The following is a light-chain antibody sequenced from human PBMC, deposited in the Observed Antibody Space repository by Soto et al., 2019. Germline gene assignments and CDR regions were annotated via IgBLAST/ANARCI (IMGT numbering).Light chain of an antibody. Sequence: GTSSDIGSYNHVAWYQQFPGKSPKLMIYAVSDRPSGVSDRFSGSKSGITASLTISGLQTEDEADYYCISYTDRQSYLFGTGTKVTVL. V-gene: IGLV2-14*03. J-gene: IGLJ1*01. CDR2: AVS. CDR3: ISYTDRQSYL. CDR1: SSDIGSYNH.